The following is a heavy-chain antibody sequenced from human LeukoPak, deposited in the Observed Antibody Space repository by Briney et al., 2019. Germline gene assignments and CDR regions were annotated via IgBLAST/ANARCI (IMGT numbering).Heavy chain of an antibody. CDR2: ISGSGAST. Sequence: AGGSLRLPCAASGFTFSSYALSWVRQAPGKGLEWVSAISGSGASTYYADSVKGRFTISRDNSKSTLYLQMNSLRAEDTAVYYCAKDLYGDYAFDVWGQGTMVTVSS. CDR3: AKDLYGDYAFDV. V-gene: IGHV3-23*01. CDR1: GFTFSSYA. J-gene: IGHJ3*01. D-gene: IGHD4-17*01.